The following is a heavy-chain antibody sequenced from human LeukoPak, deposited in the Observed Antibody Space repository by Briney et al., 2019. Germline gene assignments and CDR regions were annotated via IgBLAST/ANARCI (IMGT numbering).Heavy chain of an antibody. Sequence: SETLSLTCAVYGGSFSGYYWSWIRQPPGKGLEWIGEINHSGSTNYNPSLKSRVTISVDTSKNQFSLKLSSVTAADTAVYYCARDCGGDCYYFDYWGQGTLVTVSS. CDR3: ARDCGGDCYYFDY. J-gene: IGHJ4*02. CDR1: GGSFSGYY. CDR2: INHSGST. D-gene: IGHD2-21*02. V-gene: IGHV4-34*01.